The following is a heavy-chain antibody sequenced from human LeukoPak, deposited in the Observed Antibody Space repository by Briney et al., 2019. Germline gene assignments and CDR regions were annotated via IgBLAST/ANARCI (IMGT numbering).Heavy chain of an antibody. CDR3: AKDSKIVGATFRSYHYMDV. D-gene: IGHD1-26*01. Sequence: GGSLRLSCAASGFTFSSYSMNWVRQAPGKGLEWVSGITWNGGSTGYVDSVKGRFTISRDNSKNTLYLQMNSLRAEDTAVYYCAKDSKIVGATFRSYHYMDVWGKGTAVTVSS. CDR2: ITWNGGST. V-gene: IGHV3-23*01. CDR1: GFTFSSYS. J-gene: IGHJ6*03.